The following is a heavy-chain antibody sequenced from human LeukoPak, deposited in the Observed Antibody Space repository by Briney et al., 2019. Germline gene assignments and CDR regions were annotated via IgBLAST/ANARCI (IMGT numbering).Heavy chain of an antibody. Sequence: SETLSLTCTVSGGSISSYYWSWIRQPPGKGLEWIGYIYYSGSTNYKPSLKSRVTISVDTSKNQFSLKLTSVTAADTAVYYCARRHRRATSRWYFDLWGRGTLVTVSS. CDR2: IYYSGST. CDR3: ARRHRRATSRWYFDL. V-gene: IGHV4-59*12. CDR1: GGSISSYY. D-gene: IGHD3-16*02. J-gene: IGHJ2*01.